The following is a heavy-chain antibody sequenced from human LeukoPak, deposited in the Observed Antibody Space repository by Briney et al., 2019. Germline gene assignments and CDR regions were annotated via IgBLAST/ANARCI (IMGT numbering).Heavy chain of an antibody. V-gene: IGHV3-11*06. CDR3: AKETGRWELE. Sequence: GGSLRLSCAASGFTFSAHYMSWIRQAPGKGLEWISYISGTSTYTDYADSVKGRFTVSRDNAMNSVYLQMNSLRDEDTAVYYCAKETGRWELEWGQGTLVTVSS. CDR2: ISGTSTYT. CDR1: GFTFSAHY. J-gene: IGHJ4*02. D-gene: IGHD1-26*01.